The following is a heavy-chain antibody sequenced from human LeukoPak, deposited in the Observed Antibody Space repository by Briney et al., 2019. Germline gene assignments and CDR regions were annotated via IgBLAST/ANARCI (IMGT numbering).Heavy chain of an antibody. CDR2: INSSGGST. CDR1: GYTFTSSY. D-gene: IGHD5-24*01. J-gene: IGHJ4*02. Sequence: GASVKVSCKASGYTFTSSYMQWVRQAPGQGMEWMGRINSSGGSTRSAQKFPGRVSMTRDMSTSTVYMELSSLRSEDTAVYYCARGSVEMATIMHYWGQGTLVTVSS. V-gene: IGHV1-46*01. CDR3: ARGSVEMATIMHY.